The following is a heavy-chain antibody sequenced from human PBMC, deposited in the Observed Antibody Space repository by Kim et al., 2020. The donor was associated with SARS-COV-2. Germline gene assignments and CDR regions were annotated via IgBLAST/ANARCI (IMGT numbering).Heavy chain of an antibody. CDR1: GFTFSSYA. V-gene: IGHV3-30*04. Sequence: GGSLRLSCAASGFTFSSYAMHWVRQAPGKGLEWVAVISYDGSNKYYADSVKGRFTISRDNSKNTLYLQMNSLRAEDTAVYYCARGGGYYDSSGYYAFDYWGQGTLVTVSS. D-gene: IGHD3-22*01. CDR3: ARGGGYYDSSGYYAFDY. J-gene: IGHJ4*02. CDR2: ISYDGSNK.